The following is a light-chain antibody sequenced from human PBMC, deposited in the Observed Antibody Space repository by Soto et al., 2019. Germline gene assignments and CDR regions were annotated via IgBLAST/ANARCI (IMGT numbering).Light chain of an antibody. J-gene: IGLJ2*01. CDR3: SSFTISRNTVI. CDR2: DVN. Sequence: QSALTQPASVSGSPGQSITISCTGTSSDVGGYNYVSWYQHHPGKAPKLMIYDVNNRPSGVSNRFSGSKSGNTASLTISGLQAEDEADYYCSSFTISRNTVIFGGGTQLTVL. CDR1: SSDVGGYNY. V-gene: IGLV2-14*01.